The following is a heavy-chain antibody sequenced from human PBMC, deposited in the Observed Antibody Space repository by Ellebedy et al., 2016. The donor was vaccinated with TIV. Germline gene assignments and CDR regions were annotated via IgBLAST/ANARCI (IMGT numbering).Heavy chain of an antibody. CDR1: GRTFSTSK. J-gene: IGHJ6*03. D-gene: IGHD3-10*01. Sequence: SVKVSCXTSGRTFSTSKINWVRQAPGQGLEWMGGIVPLFETPDYNENFQGRVTITADESSSTAYMELSSLRSDDTAVYFCARIEYASGRRDMDVWGKGTTVTVSS. CDR2: IVPLFETP. V-gene: IGHV1-69*13. CDR3: ARIEYASGRRDMDV.